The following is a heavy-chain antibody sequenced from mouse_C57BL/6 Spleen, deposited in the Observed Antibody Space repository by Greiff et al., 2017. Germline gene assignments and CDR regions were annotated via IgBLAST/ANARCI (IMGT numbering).Heavy chain of an antibody. Sequence: EVQLQQSGPELVKPGASVKISCKASGYTFTDYYMNWVKQSHGKSLEWIGDINPNNGGTSYNQKFKGKATLTVDKSSSTAYMELRSLTSEDSAVYYCARGGYYYGSSPRAMDYWGQGTSVTVSS. CDR2: INPNNGGT. J-gene: IGHJ4*01. V-gene: IGHV1-26*01. CDR1: GYTFTDYY. D-gene: IGHD1-1*01. CDR3: ARGGYYYGSSPRAMDY.